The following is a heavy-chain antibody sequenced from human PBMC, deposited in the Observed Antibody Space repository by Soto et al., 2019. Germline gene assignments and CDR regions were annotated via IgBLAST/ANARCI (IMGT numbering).Heavy chain of an antibody. CDR3: ARGLSPLRPITMIGGVVRY. J-gene: IGHJ4*02. CDR1: GFTFSSYA. CDR2: ISYDGSNK. V-gene: IGHV3-30-3*01. Sequence: GGSLRLSCAASGFTFSSYAMHWVRQAPGKGLEWVAVISYDGSNKYYADSVKGRFTISRDNSKNTLYLQMNSLRAEDTAVYYCARGLSPLRPITMIGGVVRYWGQGTLVTVSS. D-gene: IGHD3-22*01.